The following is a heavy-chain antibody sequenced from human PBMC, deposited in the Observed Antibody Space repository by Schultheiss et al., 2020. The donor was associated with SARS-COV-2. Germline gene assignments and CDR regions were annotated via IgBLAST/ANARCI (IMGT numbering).Heavy chain of an antibody. CDR1: GYTFTSYG. D-gene: IGHD5-12*01. J-gene: IGHJ5*02. CDR3: ARSHSGYDLNWFDP. Sequence: ASVKVSCKASGYTFTSYGISWVRQAPGQGLEWMGWISAYNGNTNYAQKLQGRVTMTTDTSTSTAYMELRSLRSEDTAVYYCARSHSGYDLNWFDPWGQGTLVTVSS. V-gene: IGHV1-18*01. CDR2: ISAYNGNT.